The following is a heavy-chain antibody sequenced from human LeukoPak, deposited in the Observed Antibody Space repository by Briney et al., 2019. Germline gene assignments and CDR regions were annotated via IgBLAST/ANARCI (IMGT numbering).Heavy chain of an antibody. Sequence: SETLSLTCTVSGVSINSGDYYWGWIRQPPGKGLEWIGTIYYSGRTYYNPPLKSRVTISEDTSKNQFSLRLTSVTAADTAIYYCGRHRTAINKYGPYDAFDIWGQGTMVTVSS. V-gene: IGHV4-39*01. CDR1: GVSINSGDYY. CDR2: IYYSGRT. CDR3: GRHRTAINKYGPYDAFDI. J-gene: IGHJ3*02. D-gene: IGHD3-10*01.